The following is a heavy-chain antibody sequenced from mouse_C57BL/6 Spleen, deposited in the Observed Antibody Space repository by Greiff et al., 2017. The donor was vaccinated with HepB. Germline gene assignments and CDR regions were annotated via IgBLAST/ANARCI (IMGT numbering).Heavy chain of an antibody. Sequence: EVKLQQSGAELVRPGASVKLSCTASGFNIKDYYMHWVKQRPEQGLEWIGRIDPEDGDTEYAPKFQGKATMTADTSSNTAYLQLSSLTSEDTAVYYCTTSYYYGSYWYFDVWGTGTTVTVSS. CDR2: IDPEDGDT. CDR1: GFNIKDYY. D-gene: IGHD1-1*01. J-gene: IGHJ1*03. V-gene: IGHV14-1*01. CDR3: TTSYYYGSYWYFDV.